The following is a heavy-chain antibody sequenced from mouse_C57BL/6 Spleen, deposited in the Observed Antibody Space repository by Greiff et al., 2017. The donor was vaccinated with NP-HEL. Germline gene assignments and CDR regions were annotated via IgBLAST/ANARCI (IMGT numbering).Heavy chain of an antibody. CDR2: IWSGGST. Sequence: QVQLKESGPGLVQPSQSLSITCTVSGFSLTSYGVHWVRQSPGKGLEWLGVIWSGGSTDYNAAFISRLSISKDNSKSQVFFKMNSLQADDTAIYYCARLLRSYWYFDVWGTGTTVTVSS. V-gene: IGHV2-2*01. CDR1: GFSLTSYG. CDR3: ARLLRSYWYFDV. J-gene: IGHJ1*03. D-gene: IGHD1-1*01.